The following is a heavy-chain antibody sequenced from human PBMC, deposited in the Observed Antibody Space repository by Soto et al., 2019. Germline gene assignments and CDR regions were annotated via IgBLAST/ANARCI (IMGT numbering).Heavy chain of an antibody. V-gene: IGHV5-51*01. Sequence: PGDCLNVFCQGSGNSFTSYSIVGVRQMPGKGLEWMGIIYPGDSDTRYSPSFQGQVTISADKSISTAYLQWSSLKASDTAMYYCARQGYRYGYAYWGQGTLVTVSS. CDR3: ARQGYRYGYAY. CDR2: IYPGDSDT. CDR1: GNSFTSYS. D-gene: IGHD5-18*01. J-gene: IGHJ4*02.